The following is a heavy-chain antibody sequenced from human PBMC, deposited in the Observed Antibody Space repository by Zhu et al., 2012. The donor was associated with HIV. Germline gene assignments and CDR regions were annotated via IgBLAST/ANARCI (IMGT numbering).Heavy chain of an antibody. CDR1: GYSISSGYY. V-gene: IGHV4-38-2*01. J-gene: IGHJ4*02. Sequence: QVQLQESGPGLVKPSETLSLTCAVSGYSISSGYYWGWIRQPPGKGLEWIGSIYHSGSTYYNPSLKSRVTISVGTSKSQFSLKLSSVTAADTAVYYCARALVAAVRFDYWGQGTLVTVSS. CDR2: IYHSGST. D-gene: IGHD2-15*01. CDR3: ARALVAAVRFDY.